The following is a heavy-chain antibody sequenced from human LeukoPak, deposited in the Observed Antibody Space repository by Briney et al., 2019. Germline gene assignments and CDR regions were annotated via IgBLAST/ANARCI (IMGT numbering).Heavy chain of an antibody. V-gene: IGHV3-9*01. CDR2: ITWNRDNI. J-gene: IGHJ6*02. D-gene: IGHD3-22*01. Sequence: PGGSLRLSCAASGFTFDDYAMHWARHTPGKGLEWVAGITWNRDNIGYGDSVKGRFTISRDNVKNVLYLQMNSLRPEDTALYYCAKDLSSAITSALVLDVWGQGTTVTVS. CDR3: AKDLSSAITSALVLDV. CDR1: GFTFDDYA.